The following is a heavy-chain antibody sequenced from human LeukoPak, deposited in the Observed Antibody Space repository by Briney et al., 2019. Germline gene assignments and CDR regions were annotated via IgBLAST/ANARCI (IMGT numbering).Heavy chain of an antibody. CDR3: ARQGYSSTWEFEY. V-gene: IGHV3-48*03. D-gene: IGHD6-13*01. J-gene: IGHJ4*02. CDR1: GFTLSNYE. Sequence: GGSLRLSCAASGFTLSNYEMNWVRQAPGKGLEWLSYISSSGSTMYYADSVKGRFTISRDNARNSLYLQMNSLRAEDTAVYHCARQGYSSTWEFEYWGQGTRVTVSS. CDR2: ISSSGSTM.